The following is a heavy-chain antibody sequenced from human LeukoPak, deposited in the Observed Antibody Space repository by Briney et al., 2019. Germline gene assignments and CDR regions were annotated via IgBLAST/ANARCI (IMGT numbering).Heavy chain of an antibody. Sequence: GGSLRLSCAASGFTFSNYWMSWVRQAPGKGLEWVAVISYDGSNKYYADSVKGRFTISRDNSKNTLYLQMNSLRAEDTAVYYCAREINLFDYWGQGTLVTVSS. CDR3: AREINLFDY. D-gene: IGHD3-16*01. CDR2: ISYDGSNK. CDR1: GFTFSNYW. V-gene: IGHV3-30-3*01. J-gene: IGHJ4*02.